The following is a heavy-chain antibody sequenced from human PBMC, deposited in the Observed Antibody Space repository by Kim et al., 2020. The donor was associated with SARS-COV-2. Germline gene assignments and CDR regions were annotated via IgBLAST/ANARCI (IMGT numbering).Heavy chain of an antibody. V-gene: IGHV4-39*01. D-gene: IGHD6-13*01. CDR1: GGSISSSSYY. J-gene: IGHJ4*02. CDR3: ARSSSWFRNFDY. Sequence: SETLSLTCTVSGGSISSSSYYWGWIRQPPGKGLEWIGSIYYSGSTYYNPSLKSRVTISVDTSKNQFSLKLSSVTAADTAVYYCARSSSWFRNFDYWGQGT. CDR2: IYYSGST.